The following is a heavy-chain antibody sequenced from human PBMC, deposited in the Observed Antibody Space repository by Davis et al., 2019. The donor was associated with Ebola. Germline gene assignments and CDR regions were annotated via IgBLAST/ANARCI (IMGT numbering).Heavy chain of an antibody. CDR2: TYHSGST. CDR3: ARDKELWSEGWFDP. J-gene: IGHJ5*02. D-gene: IGHD5-18*01. CDR1: GGSISSGDYF. V-gene: IGHV4-30-2*01. Sequence: SETLSLTCTVSGGSISSGDYFWSWIRQPPGKGLEWVGHTYHSGSTNYNPSLKSRVTISVDKSKNQFSLKLSSVTAADTAVYYCARDKELWSEGWFDPWGQGTLVTVSS.